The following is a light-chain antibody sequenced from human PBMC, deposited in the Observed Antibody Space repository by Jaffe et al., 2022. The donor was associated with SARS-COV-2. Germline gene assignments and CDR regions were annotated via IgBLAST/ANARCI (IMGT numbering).Light chain of an antibody. V-gene: IGKV3-20*01. CDR1: QSVTSNS. J-gene: IGKJ1*01. Sequence: EIVLTQSPGTLSLSPGERATLSCRASQSVTSNSLAWYQQKPGQAPRLLINGASRRATGIPDRFSGGGSGTDFTLTISRLEPEDFAVYYCQQYGSSPRTFGQGTNVEIK. CDR2: GAS. CDR3: QQYGSSPRT.